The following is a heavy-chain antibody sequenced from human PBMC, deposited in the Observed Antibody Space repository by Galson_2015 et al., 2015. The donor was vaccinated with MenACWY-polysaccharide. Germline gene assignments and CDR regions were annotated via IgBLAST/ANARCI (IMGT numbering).Heavy chain of an antibody. D-gene: IGHD4/OR15-4a*01. J-gene: IGHJ4*02. CDR1: GFMFSNNW. CDR3: AKGGPRGALDY. Sequence: SLRLSCAASGFMFSNNWMHWVRQAPGKGLVWVSQTNGDGNLPGYADSVKGRFTISRDSTKNTLYLQMNNLRAEDTALYYCAKGGPRGALDYWGQGTLVTVSS. CDR2: TNGDGNLP. V-gene: IGHV3-74*01.